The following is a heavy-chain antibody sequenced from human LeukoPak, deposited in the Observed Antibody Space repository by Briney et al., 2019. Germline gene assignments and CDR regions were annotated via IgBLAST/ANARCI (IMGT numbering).Heavy chain of an antibody. V-gene: IGHV4-34*01. CDR1: GGSFSGYY. CDR2: INHSGST. D-gene: IGHD3-22*01. J-gene: IGHJ4*02. Sequence: KPSETLSLTCAVYGGSFSGYYWSWIRQPPGEGLEWIGEINHSGSTNYNPSLKSRVTISVDTSKNQFSLKLSSVTAADTAVYYCARRGMDNSGYNDYWGQGTLVTVSS. CDR3: ARRGMDNSGYNDY.